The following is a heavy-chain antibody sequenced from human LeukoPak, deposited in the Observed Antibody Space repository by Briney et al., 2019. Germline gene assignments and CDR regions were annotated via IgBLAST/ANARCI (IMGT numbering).Heavy chain of an antibody. J-gene: IGHJ4*02. Sequence: GASVKVSCKVSGDTLSELTMHWVRQAPGKGLEWMGDPGAGEILYAQQFQGRVTMTEDTSTDTAYMELTSLRSEDSGVYFCAAGGIYSLLDYWGQGTLVTVSS. V-gene: IGHV1-24*01. D-gene: IGHD3-10*01. CDR1: GDTLSELT. CDR3: AAGGIYSLLDY. CDR2: PGAGEI.